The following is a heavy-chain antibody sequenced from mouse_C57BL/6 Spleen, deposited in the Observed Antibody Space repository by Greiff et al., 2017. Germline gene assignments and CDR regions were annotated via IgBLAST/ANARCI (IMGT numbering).Heavy chain of an antibody. Sequence: VHLVESGPGLVAPSQSLSITCTVSGFSLTSYGVHWVRQPPGKGLEWLVVIWSDGSTTYNSALKSRLSISKDNSKSQVFLKMNSLQTDDTAMYYCARESYYGNRYYAMDYWGQGTSVTVSS. CDR3: ARESYYGNRYYAMDY. CDR2: IWSDGST. D-gene: IGHD2-10*01. J-gene: IGHJ4*01. V-gene: IGHV2-6*03. CDR1: GFSLTSYG.